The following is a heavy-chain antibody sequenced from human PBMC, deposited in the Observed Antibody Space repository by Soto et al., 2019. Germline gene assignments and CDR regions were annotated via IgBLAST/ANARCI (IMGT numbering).Heavy chain of an antibody. D-gene: IGHD1-1*01. CDR1: GGTFGHYW. Sequence: GGCLIRSCAASGGTFGHYWMHWVRQAPGKGLVWVSRISDYGRINYADSVKDRFIISRDDARSELYLQLNDLRVEDTATYYCARGGLEPFDHWGQGALVTVSS. CDR3: ARGGLEPFDH. V-gene: IGHV3-74*01. J-gene: IGHJ4*02. CDR2: ISDYGRI.